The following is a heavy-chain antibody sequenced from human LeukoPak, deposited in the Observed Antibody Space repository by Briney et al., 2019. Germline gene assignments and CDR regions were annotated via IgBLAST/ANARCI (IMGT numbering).Heavy chain of an antibody. CDR1: GYTFTNYY. Sequence: ASVMVSCKASGYTFTNYYIHWVRQAPGQGLEWMGIINPSGGSTDYAQKFQGRVTMTRDTSTSTVYMELSSLRSEDTAVYYCARPRVEDYYDSSGSFAYWGQGTLVTVSS. V-gene: IGHV1-46*01. D-gene: IGHD3-22*01. CDR3: ARPRVEDYYDSSGSFAY. CDR2: INPSGGST. J-gene: IGHJ4*02.